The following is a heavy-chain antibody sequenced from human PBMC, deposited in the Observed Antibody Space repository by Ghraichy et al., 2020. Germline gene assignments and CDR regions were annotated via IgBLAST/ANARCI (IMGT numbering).Heavy chain of an antibody. CDR2: IYHSGRT. J-gene: IGHJ4*02. V-gene: IGHV4-59*12. D-gene: IGHD6-19*01. CDR1: NDSITSNY. CDR3: ARESSGRYWGKIDY. Sequence: SETLSLTCTVSNDSITSNYWSWIRQPPGKGLEWIGYIYHSGRTDFNPSLKSRLTMSIDTSKNQFSLKIFSMTAADTAVYYCARESSGRYWGKIDYWGQGTLVTVSS.